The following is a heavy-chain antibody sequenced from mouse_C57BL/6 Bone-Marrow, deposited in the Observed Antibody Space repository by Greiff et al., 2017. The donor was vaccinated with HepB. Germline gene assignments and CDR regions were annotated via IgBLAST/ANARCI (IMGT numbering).Heavy chain of an antibody. CDR2: IRNKANNHAT. V-gene: IGHV6-6*01. D-gene: IGHD2-3*01. Sequence: EVQGVESGGGLVQPGGSMKLSCAASGFTFSDAWMDWVRQSPEKGLEWVAEIRNKANNHATYYAESVKGRFTISRDDSKSSVYLQMNSLRAEDTGIYYCTRLIRWGYLAWFAYWGQGTLVTVSA. CDR3: TRLIRWGYLAWFAY. CDR1: GFTFSDAW. J-gene: IGHJ3*01.